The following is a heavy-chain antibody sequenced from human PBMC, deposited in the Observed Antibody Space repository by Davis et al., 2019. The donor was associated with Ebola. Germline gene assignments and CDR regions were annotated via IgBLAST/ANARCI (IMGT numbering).Heavy chain of an antibody. J-gene: IGHJ4*02. CDR2: YYYTGST. CDR3: ARGDSYFDPSGYYAGPEAPDH. Sequence: SQTLSLTCAVSGGFVRSGGYSWSWIRQPPGKGLEWIGYYYYTGSTYYSPSLKSRVTISVDPSKNQFSLKLTSVTAADTAVYYCARGDSYFDPSGYYAGPEAPDHWGQGTLVSVSS. V-gene: IGHV4-30-4*07. CDR1: GGFVRSGGYS. D-gene: IGHD3-22*01.